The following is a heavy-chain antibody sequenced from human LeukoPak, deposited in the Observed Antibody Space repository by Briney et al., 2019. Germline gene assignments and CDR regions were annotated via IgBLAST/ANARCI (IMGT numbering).Heavy chain of an antibody. D-gene: IGHD1-14*01. CDR3: AREGGTEFDY. Sequence: QSGGSLRLSCAASGFTFSSYEMDWVRQAPGKGLEWVSYISSSGSTIYYADSVKGRFTISRDNAKNSLYLQMNSLRAEDTAVYYCAREGGTEFDYWGQGTLVTVSS. CDR2: ISSSGSTI. J-gene: IGHJ4*02. CDR1: GFTFSSYE. V-gene: IGHV3-48*03.